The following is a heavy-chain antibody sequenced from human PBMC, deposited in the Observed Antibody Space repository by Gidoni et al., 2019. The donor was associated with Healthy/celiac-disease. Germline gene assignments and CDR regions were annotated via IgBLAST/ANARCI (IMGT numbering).Heavy chain of an antibody. J-gene: IGHJ4*02. V-gene: IGHV3-30*04. CDR2: ISYDGRNK. Sequence: QVQLVESGGGVVQPGRSLRRHCAASAFTFSSYAMHWVRQAPGKGLEWVAVISYDGRNKYYADSVKGRFTISRDNSKNTLYLQMNSLRSEDTAVYYCARDYGGSYYFDYWGQGTLVTVSS. D-gene: IGHD2-15*01. CDR1: AFTFSSYA. CDR3: ARDYGGSYYFDY.